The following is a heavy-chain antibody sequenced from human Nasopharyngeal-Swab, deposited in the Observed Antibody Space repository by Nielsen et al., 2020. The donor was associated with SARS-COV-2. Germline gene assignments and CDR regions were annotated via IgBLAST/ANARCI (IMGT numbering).Heavy chain of an antibody. V-gene: IGHV4-34*01. CDR2: INHSGST. D-gene: IGHD4-17*01. Sequence: SDTLSLTCAVYGGSFSDYFWTWIRKPPGKGLEWMGEINHSGSTNYTPSLKSRVTISVDTSNKQFSLRLSSVTAADTAIYYCARCDYHDYGLDYWDQGTLVTVSS. J-gene: IGHJ4*02. CDR3: ARCDYHDYGLDY. CDR1: GGSFSDYF.